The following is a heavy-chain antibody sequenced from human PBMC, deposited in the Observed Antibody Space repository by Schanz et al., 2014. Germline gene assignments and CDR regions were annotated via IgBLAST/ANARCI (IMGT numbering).Heavy chain of an antibody. V-gene: IGHV3-9*01. D-gene: IGHD2-21*02. J-gene: IGHJ4*02. CDR1: GFTFDDHA. Sequence: EVQLVESGGGLVQPGRSLRLSCAASGFTFDDHAMHWVRQVPGKGLEWVSGISWNSGNIAYADSVKGRFTISRDNAKNSLYLQMNSLRPEDTALYYCAKVQTHTLYGGNSCFDYWGPGTLVTVSS. CDR2: ISWNSGNI. CDR3: AKVQTHTLYGGNSCFDY.